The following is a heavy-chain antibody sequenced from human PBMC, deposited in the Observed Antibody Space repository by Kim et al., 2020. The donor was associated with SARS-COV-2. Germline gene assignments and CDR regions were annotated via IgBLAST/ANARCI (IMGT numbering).Heavy chain of an antibody. J-gene: IGHJ4*02. D-gene: IGHD5-18*01. Sequence: SVKVSCKASGGTFSSYAISWVRQAPGQGLEWLGRIIPILGIANYAQKFQGRVTITADKSTSTAYMELSSLRSEDTAGYYCARGQAGDTAMVLGYWGQGT. CDR3: ARGQAGDTAMVLGY. CDR2: IIPILGIA. V-gene: IGHV1-69*04. CDR1: GGTFSSYA.